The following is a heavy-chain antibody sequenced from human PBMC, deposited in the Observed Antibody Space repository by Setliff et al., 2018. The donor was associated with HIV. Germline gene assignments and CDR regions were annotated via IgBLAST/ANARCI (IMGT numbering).Heavy chain of an antibody. D-gene: IGHD3-10*01. V-gene: IGHV4-59*11. CDR1: TGAIWGHY. CDR2: IYFSGRT. Sequence: SETLSLTCSLSTGAIWGHYWNWVRQSPGKGLEWIGYIYFSGRTNYNSSLKNRVTISIDTSRQHFSLTLSAVTAADTAVYYCGRLPTAGEWPTGGFDYWGQGALVTVSS. CDR3: GRLPTAGEWPTGGFDY. J-gene: IGHJ4*02.